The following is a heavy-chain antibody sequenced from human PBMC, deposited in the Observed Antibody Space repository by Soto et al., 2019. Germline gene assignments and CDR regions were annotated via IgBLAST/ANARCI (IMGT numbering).Heavy chain of an antibody. D-gene: IGHD2-15*01. J-gene: IGHJ4*02. Sequence: GGSLRLSCAASGFTFSSYAMSWVRQAPGKGLEWVSAISGSGGSTYYADSVKGRFTISRDNSKNTLYLQMNSLRAEDTAVYYCGNKGYCSGGSCYSKPIDYWGQGTLVTVSS. V-gene: IGHV3-23*01. CDR1: GFTFSSYA. CDR2: ISGSGGST. CDR3: GNKGYCSGGSCYSKPIDY.